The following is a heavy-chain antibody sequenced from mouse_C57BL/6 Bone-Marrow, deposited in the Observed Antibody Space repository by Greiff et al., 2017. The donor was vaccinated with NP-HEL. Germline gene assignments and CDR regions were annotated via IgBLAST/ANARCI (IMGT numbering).Heavy chain of an antibody. J-gene: IGHJ3*01. V-gene: IGHV1-81*01. CDR2: IYPRSGNT. D-gene: IGHD1-1*01. CDR3: ARFYYYGSSVAY. Sequence: VQLQQSGAELARPGASVKLSCKASGYTFTSYGISWVKQRTGQGLEWIGEIYPRSGNTYYNEKFKGKATLTADKSSSTAYMELCSLTSEDSAVYFCARFYYYGSSVAYWGQGTLVTVSA. CDR1: GYTFTSYG.